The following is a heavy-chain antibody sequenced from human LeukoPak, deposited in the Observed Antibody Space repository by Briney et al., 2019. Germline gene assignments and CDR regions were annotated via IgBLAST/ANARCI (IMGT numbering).Heavy chain of an antibody. Sequence: PSETLSLTCAVYGGSFSGYYWSWIRQPPGKGLEWIGEINHSGSTNYNPSLKSRVTISVDTSKNQFSLKLSSVTAADTAVYYCAREVAAIPDYYMDVWGKGTTVTISS. V-gene: IGHV4-34*01. D-gene: IGHD2-2*02. CDR3: AREVAAIPDYYMDV. CDR2: INHSGST. CDR1: GGSFSGYY. J-gene: IGHJ6*03.